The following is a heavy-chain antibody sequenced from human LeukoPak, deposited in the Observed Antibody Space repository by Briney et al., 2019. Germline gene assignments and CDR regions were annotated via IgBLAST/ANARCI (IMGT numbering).Heavy chain of an antibody. CDR1: GLTFSIYW. Sequence: GGSLRLSCAASGLTFSIYWMHWVRQAPGKGLVWVSCINSDGSSTTYADSVKGRFTISRDNGQNTLYLQMNSLRAEDTAVYSCAKDPAGNRGNFDYWGQGTLVTVSS. CDR3: AKDPAGNRGNFDY. D-gene: IGHD6-13*01. V-gene: IGHV3-74*01. CDR2: INSDGSST. J-gene: IGHJ4*02.